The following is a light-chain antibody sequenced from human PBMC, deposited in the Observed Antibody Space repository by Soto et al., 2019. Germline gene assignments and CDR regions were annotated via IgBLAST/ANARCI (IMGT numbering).Light chain of an antibody. CDR3: GTWDNSLSGGV. CDR1: SSNIRSHS. J-gene: IGLJ3*02. Sequence: QAVLTQPPSVSAAPGQPVTISCSGSSSNIRSHSVSWYQQLPGTAPKLLIYENNKRPSGIPDRFSGSKSGTSATLGITGLQTGDKADYYCGTWDNSLSGGVFGGGTKLTVL. CDR2: ENN. V-gene: IGLV1-51*02.